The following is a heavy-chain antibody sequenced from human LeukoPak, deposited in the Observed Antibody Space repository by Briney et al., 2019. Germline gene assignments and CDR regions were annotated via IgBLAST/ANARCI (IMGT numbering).Heavy chain of an antibody. CDR3: ARGRKVWFGDRYFDY. Sequence: SETLSLTCAVYGGSFSGYYWSWIRQPPGKGLEWIGEINHSGSTNYSPSLKSRVTISVDTSKNQFSLKLSSVTAADTAVYYCARGRKVWFGDRYFDYWGQGTLVTVSS. V-gene: IGHV4-34*01. CDR2: INHSGST. D-gene: IGHD3-10*01. J-gene: IGHJ4*02. CDR1: GGSFSGYY.